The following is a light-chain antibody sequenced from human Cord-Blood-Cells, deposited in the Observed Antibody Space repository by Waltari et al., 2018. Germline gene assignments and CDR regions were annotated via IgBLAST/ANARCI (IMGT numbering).Light chain of an antibody. CDR2: EAS. Sequence: QSALTQPASVSGSPGQSITISCTGTSSDVGGYNYVSSYQQHPGKAPKLMIYEASNRPTAVSNRFSGSKSGNTASLTISWLQAEDDADYYCSSYTSSSTDVFGTGTKVTVL. J-gene: IGLJ1*01. V-gene: IGLV2-14*01. CDR3: SSYTSSSTDV. CDR1: SSDVGGYNY.